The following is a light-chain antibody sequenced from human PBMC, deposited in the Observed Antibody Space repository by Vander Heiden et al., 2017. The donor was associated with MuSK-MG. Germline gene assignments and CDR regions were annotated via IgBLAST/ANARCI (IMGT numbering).Light chain of an antibody. CDR2: GAS. Sequence: IVLTQSPATLSVSPGERATLACRASQSITSNSAWYQQKPGRPPRLLMYGASTRATGIPARFSGSGSGTEFTLTISRLQSEDLAVYYCQQDNNWPWTFGQGTKVEIK. V-gene: IGKV3-15*01. CDR3: QQDNNWPWT. J-gene: IGKJ1*01. CDR1: QSITSN.